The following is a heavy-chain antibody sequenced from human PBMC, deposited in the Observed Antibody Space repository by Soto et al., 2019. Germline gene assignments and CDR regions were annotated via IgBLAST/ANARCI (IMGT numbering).Heavy chain of an antibody. CDR1: GFPFNIYW. V-gene: IGHV3-7*03. J-gene: IGHJ2*01. CDR2: VKPDESER. D-gene: IGHD2-2*01. CDR3: VREIPNLYFEV. Sequence: EAQLVESGGGLVQPGGSLRLSCAASGFPFNIYWMSWVRQAPGKGLEWVANVKPDESERYYVDSVKGRFPISRDNAKNSLYLQMNSLRSEDTAVYYCVREIPNLYFEVWGRGTLVTVSS.